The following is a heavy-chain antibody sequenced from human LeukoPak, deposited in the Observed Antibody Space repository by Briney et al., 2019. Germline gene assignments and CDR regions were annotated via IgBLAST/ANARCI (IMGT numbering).Heavy chain of an antibody. CDR1: GFTFSSYE. Sequence: GGSLRLSCAAAGFTFSSYEMNWVRQAPGKGLEWVSYISSSGSTIYYADSVKGRFTISGDNAKNSLYLQMNSLRAEDTAVYYCARDSYHDSSVDYWGQGTLVTVSS. J-gene: IGHJ4*02. V-gene: IGHV3-48*03. D-gene: IGHD3-22*01. CDR3: ARDSYHDSSVDY. CDR2: ISSSGSTI.